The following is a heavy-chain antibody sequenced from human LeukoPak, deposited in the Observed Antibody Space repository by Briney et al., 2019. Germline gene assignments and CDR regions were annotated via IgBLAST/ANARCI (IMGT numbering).Heavy chain of an antibody. V-gene: IGHV3-7*03. CDR3: AKEGRSLQTY. CDR2: IKEDGTET. D-gene: IGHD5-24*01. J-gene: IGHJ4*02. Sequence: PGGSLRLSCAASGFMFSSNWMSWVRLAPGKGLEWMANIKEDGTETYYVDSVKGRFTISRDNAKNSLYLQMNSLRVEDTAVYYCAKEGRSLQTYWGQGTLVTVSS. CDR1: GFMFSSNW.